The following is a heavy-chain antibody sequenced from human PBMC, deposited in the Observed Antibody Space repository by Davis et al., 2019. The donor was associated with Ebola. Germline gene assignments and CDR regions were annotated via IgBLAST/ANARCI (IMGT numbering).Heavy chain of an antibody. CDR1: GYTFITYY. J-gene: IGHJ4*02. D-gene: IGHD3-9*01. CDR2: INPSGGST. V-gene: IGHV1-46*01. Sequence: AASVKVSCKASGYTFITYYMNWVRQAPGQGLEWMGIINPSGGSTASTQKFQGRVTITRDTSTSTIYMELSSRRSEDTAVYYCGRGYNGNYNIFFWGQGTLVTVSS. CDR3: GRGYNGNYNIFF.